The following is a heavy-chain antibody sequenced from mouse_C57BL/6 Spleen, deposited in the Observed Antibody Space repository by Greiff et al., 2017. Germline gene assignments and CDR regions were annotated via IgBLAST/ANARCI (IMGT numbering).Heavy chain of an antibody. CDR3: AGWLLYWYFDV. CDR1: GYTFTDYY. Sequence: EVKLQQSGPELVKPGASVKISCKASGYTFTDYYMNWVKQSHGKSLEWIGDINPNNGGTSYNQKFKGKATLTVDKSSSTAYMELRSLTSEDSAVYYGAGWLLYWYFDVWGTGTTVTVSS. CDR2: INPNNGGT. V-gene: IGHV1-26*01. D-gene: IGHD2-3*01. J-gene: IGHJ1*03.